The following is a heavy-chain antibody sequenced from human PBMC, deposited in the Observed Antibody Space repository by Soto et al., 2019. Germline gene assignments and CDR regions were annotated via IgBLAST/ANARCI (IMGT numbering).Heavy chain of an antibody. Sequence: PGGSLRLSCAASGFTFSSYAMSWVRQAPGKGLEWVSAISGSGGSTYYADSVKGRFTISRDNSKNTLYLQMNSLRAEDTAVYYCAKDHDFWSGPVRSYMDVWGKGTTVTVSS. D-gene: IGHD3-3*01. V-gene: IGHV3-23*01. CDR1: GFTFSSYA. J-gene: IGHJ6*03. CDR3: AKDHDFWSGPVRSYMDV. CDR2: ISGSGGST.